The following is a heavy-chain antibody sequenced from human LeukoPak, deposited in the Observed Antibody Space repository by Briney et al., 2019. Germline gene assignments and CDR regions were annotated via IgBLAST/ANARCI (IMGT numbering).Heavy chain of an antibody. V-gene: IGHV4-59*01. CDR1: GGSFSSYY. Sequence: SETLSLTCTVSGGSFSSYYWSWIRQPPGKGLEWIGYIYYSGSTNYNPSLKSRVTISVDTSKNQFSLKLSSVTAADTAVYYCARGATDFWSGLYYFDYWGQGTLVTVSS. CDR3: ARGATDFWSGLYYFDY. CDR2: IYYSGST. D-gene: IGHD3-3*01. J-gene: IGHJ4*02.